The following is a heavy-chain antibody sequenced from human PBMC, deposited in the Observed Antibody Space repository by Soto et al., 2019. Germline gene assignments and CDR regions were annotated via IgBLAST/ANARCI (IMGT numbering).Heavy chain of an antibody. CDR2: ISAYNGDT. V-gene: IGHV1-18*01. Sequence: ASVKVSCKASGYPFISYGISWVRQAPGQGLEWMAWISAYNGDTTYAQNFQGRLTVTRDTPTSTAYMELGSLRSDDTAVYYCARGTIVVSPYYYMDVWG. CDR3: ARGTIVVSPYYYMDV. J-gene: IGHJ6*03. D-gene: IGHD2-15*01. CDR1: GYPFISYG.